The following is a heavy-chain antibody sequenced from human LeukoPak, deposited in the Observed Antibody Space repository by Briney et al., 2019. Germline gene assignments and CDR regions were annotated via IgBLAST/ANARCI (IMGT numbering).Heavy chain of an antibody. D-gene: IGHD3-3*01. CDR3: ASSPKYYDFSSGFRTPFDN. CDR2: IYYGGST. V-gene: IGHV4-39*02. CDR1: RGSISRSSNY. Sequence: SETLSLTCTVSRGSISRSSNYWGWIRQPPGKGLEWIGTIYYGGSTSHNPPLKSRVTISLDTSKNHFSLKLTSVTAADSAVYYCASSPKYYDFSSGFRTPFDNWGRGVLVAVSS. J-gene: IGHJ4*01.